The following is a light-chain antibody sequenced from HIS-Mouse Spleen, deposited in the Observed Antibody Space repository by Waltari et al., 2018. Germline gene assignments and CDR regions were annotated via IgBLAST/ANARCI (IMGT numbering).Light chain of an antibody. V-gene: IGKV1-5*03. CDR3: QQYNSYTWT. J-gene: IGKJ1*01. Sequence: DIQMTQSPSTLSASVGDRVTITCRASQSISSWLAWCQQKPGKAPKLLIYKESSLESGVPSRFSGSGSGTEFTLTISSLQPDDFATYYCQQYNSYTWTFGQGTKVEIK. CDR1: QSISSW. CDR2: KES.